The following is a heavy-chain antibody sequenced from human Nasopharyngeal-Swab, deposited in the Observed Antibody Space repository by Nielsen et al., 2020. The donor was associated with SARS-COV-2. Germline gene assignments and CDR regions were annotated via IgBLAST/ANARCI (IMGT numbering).Heavy chain of an antibody. V-gene: IGHV4-59*01. J-gene: IGHJ4*01. CDR3: ARARGSGGRMVRGVRPNYFDY. CDR1: GGSISSYY. Sequence: SETLSLTCTVSGGSISSYYWSWIRQPPGKGLEWIGYIYYSGGTNYNPSLKSRVTISVDTSKNQFSLKLSSVTAADTAVYYCARARGSGGRMVRGVRPNYFDYWGHGTLVTVSS. CDR2: IYYSGGT. D-gene: IGHD3-10*01.